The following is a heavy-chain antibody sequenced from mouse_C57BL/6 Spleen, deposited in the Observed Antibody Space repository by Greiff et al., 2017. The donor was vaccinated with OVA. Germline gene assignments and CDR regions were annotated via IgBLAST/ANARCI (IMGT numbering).Heavy chain of an antibody. CDR1: GFNINDYY. J-gene: IGHJ3*01. CDR3: TTPYYYGSSPWFGY. CDR2: IDPEDGDT. V-gene: IGHV14-1*01. D-gene: IGHD1-1*01. Sequence: EVKVEESGAELVRPGASVKLSCTASGFNINDYYMHWVKQRPEQGLEWIGRIDPEDGDTEYAPKFQGKATMTADTSSNTAYLLLSSLTSEDTAVYYCTTPYYYGSSPWFGYWGQGTLVTVSA.